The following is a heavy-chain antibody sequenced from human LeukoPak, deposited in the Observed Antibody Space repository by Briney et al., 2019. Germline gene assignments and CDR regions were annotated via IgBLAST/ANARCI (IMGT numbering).Heavy chain of an antibody. CDR3: ARRPIGYSSGVYFDY. D-gene: IGHD6-19*01. J-gene: IGHJ4*02. Sequence: PSETLSLTCTVSGGSISSYYWSWIRQPPGKGLEWIGCIYTSGSTNYNPSLKSRVTISVDTSKNQFSLKLSSVTAADTAVYYCARRPIGYSSGVYFDYWGQGTLVTVSS. CDR1: GGSISSYY. CDR2: IYTSGST. V-gene: IGHV4-4*09.